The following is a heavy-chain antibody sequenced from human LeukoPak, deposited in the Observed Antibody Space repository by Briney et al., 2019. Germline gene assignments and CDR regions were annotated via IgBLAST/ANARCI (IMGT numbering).Heavy chain of an antibody. D-gene: IGHD3-22*01. J-gene: IGHJ4*02. CDR2: INPSGGST. CDR1: GYSFTSYY. CDR3: ARDLYYDSSGYCLDY. V-gene: IGHV1-46*01. Sequence: GASVKVSCKASGYSFTSYYMHWVRQAPGQGLEWMGIINPSGGSTSYAQKFQGRVTMTRDTSTSTVYMELSSLRSEDTAVYYCARDLYYDSSGYCLDYWGQGTLVTVSS.